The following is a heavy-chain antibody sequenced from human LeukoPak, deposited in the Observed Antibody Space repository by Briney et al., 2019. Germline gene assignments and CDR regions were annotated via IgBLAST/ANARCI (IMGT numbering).Heavy chain of an antibody. CDR2: INSDNGST. CDR3: ARAPYDFLTGFSLNWFDP. CDR1: GYTFTTYA. Sequence: ASVKVSCTASGYTFTTYAIHWVRQAPGQRLEWMGWINSDNGSTKYSQKFQGRVTITRDTSAYTAYMELRSLSSADTAIYFCARAPYDFLTGFSLNWFDPWGQGTLVTVSS. V-gene: IGHV1-3*04. J-gene: IGHJ5*02. D-gene: IGHD3-9*01.